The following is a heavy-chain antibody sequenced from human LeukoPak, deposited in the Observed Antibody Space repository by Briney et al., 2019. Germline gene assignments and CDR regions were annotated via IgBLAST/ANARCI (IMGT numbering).Heavy chain of an antibody. V-gene: IGHV1-69*13. CDR3: ARDRGSSWYGHLFDP. Sequence: GASVKVSCKASGGTFSSYAISWVRQAPGQGLEWMGGIVPIFGTANYAQKFQGRVTITADESTSTAYMELSSLRSEDTAVYYCARDRGSSWYGHLFDPWGQGTLVTVSS. CDR1: GGTFSSYA. CDR2: IVPIFGTA. J-gene: IGHJ5*02. D-gene: IGHD6-13*01.